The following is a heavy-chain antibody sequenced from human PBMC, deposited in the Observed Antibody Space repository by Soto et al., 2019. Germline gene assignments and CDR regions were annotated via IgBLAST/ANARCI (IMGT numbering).Heavy chain of an antibody. CDR1: GGSVSSGDYY. CDR3: ARGSVDTVDSSGFYEY. Sequence: PSETLSLTCTVSGGSVSSGDYYWSWIRQPPRKGLEWIGNIYYSGSTNYNPSLKSPATISVDTSKSQFSLKMTSVTAADRAVSYCARGSVDTVDSSGFYEYCGQGTPVTVSS. V-gene: IGHV4-61*08. J-gene: IGHJ4*02. CDR2: IYYSGST. D-gene: IGHD3-22*01.